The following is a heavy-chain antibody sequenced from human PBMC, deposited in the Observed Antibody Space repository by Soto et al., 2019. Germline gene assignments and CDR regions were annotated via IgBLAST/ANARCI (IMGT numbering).Heavy chain of an antibody. V-gene: IGHV3-48*02. D-gene: IGHD6-6*01. CDR1: GFTFSSYW. CDR3: ARMDSNSFRFANYYYGMAV. CDR2: ISSSSNTI. J-gene: IGHJ6*02. Sequence: PGGSLRLSCAASGFTFSSYWMHWVRQAPGKGLEWVSYISSSSNTIYYADSVKGRFSISRDNAKSSLYLQMNSLRDEDTAVYYCARMDSNSFRFANYYYGMAVWGQGTTVTVSS.